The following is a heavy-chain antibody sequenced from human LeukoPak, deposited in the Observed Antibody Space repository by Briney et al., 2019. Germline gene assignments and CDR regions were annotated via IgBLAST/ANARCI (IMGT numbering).Heavy chain of an antibody. D-gene: IGHD3-3*01. J-gene: IGHJ4*02. V-gene: IGHV3-21*06. CDR3: ARQYYDIWSGYYTADYYFDY. CDR1: GFTFSSYG. CDR2: ISSRSSYI. Sequence: GGSLRLSCAASGFTFSSYGMNWVRQAPGKGLEWVSSISSRSSYIYYADSVKGRFTISRDNAKNSLYLELHSLRAEDTAVYYCARQYYDIWSGYYTADYYFDYWGQGTLVTVSS.